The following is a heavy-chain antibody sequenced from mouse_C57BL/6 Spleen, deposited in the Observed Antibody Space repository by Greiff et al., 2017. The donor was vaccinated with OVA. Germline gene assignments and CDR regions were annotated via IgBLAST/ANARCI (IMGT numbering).Heavy chain of an antibody. D-gene: IGHD2-5*01. CDR1: GYSFTDYN. CDR2: INPNYGTT. CDR3: AHEGYSNSYFDV. J-gene: IGHJ1*03. V-gene: IGHV1-39*01. Sequence: VEPGASVKISCKASGYSFTDYNMNWVKQSNGKSLEWIGVINPNYGTTSYNQKFKGKATLTVDQSSSTAYMQLNSLTSEDSAVYYCAHEGYSNSYFDVWGTGTTVTVSS.